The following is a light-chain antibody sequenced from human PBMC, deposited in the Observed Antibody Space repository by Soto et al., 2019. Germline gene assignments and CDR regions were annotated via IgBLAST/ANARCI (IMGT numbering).Light chain of an antibody. CDR1: QTVRSIY. J-gene: IGKJ1*01. V-gene: IGKV3-20*01. CDR2: GVS. Sequence: EIVLTQSPGTLSLSLGERVTLSCRASQTVRSIYVAWYQQKVGQGPRLLIYGVSSRVTGIPDRFSGSGSGTDFTLTISRLEPEDFAVYYCQQYGSYWTFGQGTKVDIK. CDR3: QQYGSYWT.